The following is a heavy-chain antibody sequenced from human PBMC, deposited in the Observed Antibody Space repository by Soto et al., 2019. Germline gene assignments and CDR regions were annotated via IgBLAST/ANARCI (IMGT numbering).Heavy chain of an antibody. CDR1: GGTFSSYT. J-gene: IGHJ6*02. Sequence: KVSCKASGGTFSSYTISWVRQMPGKGLEWMGIIYPGDSDTRYSPSFQGQVTISADKSISTAYLQWSSLKASDTAMYYCARTSAAGKYYYGMDVWGQGTTVTVSS. D-gene: IGHD6-13*01. CDR2: IYPGDSDT. CDR3: ARTSAAGKYYYGMDV. V-gene: IGHV5-51*01.